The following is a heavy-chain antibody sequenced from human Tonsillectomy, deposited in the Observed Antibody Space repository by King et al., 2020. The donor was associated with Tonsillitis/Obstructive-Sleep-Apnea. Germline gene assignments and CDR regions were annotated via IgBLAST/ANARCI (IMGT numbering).Heavy chain of an antibody. Sequence: QLVQSGAEVKKPGSSVKVSCKASGGTFSSYAISWVRQAPGQGLEWMGGIIPIFGTANYAQKFQGRVTITADESTSTAYMELSSLRSEDTALYYCARDRPGYSYGPFNAFDYWGQGTLVTVSS. J-gene: IGHJ4*02. V-gene: IGHV1-69*01. CDR2: IIPIFGTA. CDR1: GGTFSSYA. D-gene: IGHD5-18*01. CDR3: ARDRPGYSYGPFNAFDY.